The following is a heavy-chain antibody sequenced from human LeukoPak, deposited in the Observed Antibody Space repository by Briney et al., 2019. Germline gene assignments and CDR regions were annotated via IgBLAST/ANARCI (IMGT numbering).Heavy chain of an antibody. V-gene: IGHV3-20*04. Sequence: GGSLRLSCAASGFTFDDYGMSWVRQAPGKGLEWVSGINWNGGSTGYADSVKGRFTISRDNAKNSLYLQMNSLRAKDTALYYCARVGHVYYGSGSHFDYWGQGTLVTVSS. CDR1: GFTFDDYG. J-gene: IGHJ4*02. D-gene: IGHD3-10*01. CDR2: INWNGGST. CDR3: ARVGHVYYGSGSHFDY.